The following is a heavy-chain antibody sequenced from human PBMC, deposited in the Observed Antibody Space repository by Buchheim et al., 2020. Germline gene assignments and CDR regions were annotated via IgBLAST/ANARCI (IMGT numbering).Heavy chain of an antibody. D-gene: IGHD2-2*01. V-gene: IGHV3-30*18. CDR2: ISYDGSNK. CDR3: AKDGCVNTSCLLPDFGY. CDR1: GFTFSSYG. Sequence: QVQLVESGGGVVQPGRSLRLSCAASGFTFSSYGMHWVRQAPGKGLEWVAVISYDGSNKYYADSVKGRFTISRDNSKNTPYLQMNSLRADDTAVYYCAKDGCVNTSCLLPDFGYWGQGTL. J-gene: IGHJ4*02.